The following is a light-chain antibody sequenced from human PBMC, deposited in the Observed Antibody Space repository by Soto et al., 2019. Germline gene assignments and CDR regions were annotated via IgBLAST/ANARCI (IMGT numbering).Light chain of an antibody. J-gene: IGKJ1*01. CDR1: QSIGSW. V-gene: IGKV1-5*03. CDR2: KAS. Sequence: DIQMTQSPSTLSASVGDRATITCRASQSIGSWLAWYQQKPGQAPKFLMYKASNLESGVPARFSGSGSETEFTLTISSLQPDDFATYYCQQYNSYSRTFGQGTKVDIK. CDR3: QQYNSYSRT.